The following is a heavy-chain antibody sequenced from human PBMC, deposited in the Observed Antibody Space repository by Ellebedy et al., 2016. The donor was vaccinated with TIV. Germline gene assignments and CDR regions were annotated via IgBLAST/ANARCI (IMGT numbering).Heavy chain of an antibody. CDR1: GDSISSGDYH. J-gene: IGHJ5*02. CDR2: IYFRGST. Sequence: SETLSLTCTVSGDSISSGDYHWSWIRQHPGKGLEWIGYIYFRGSTYYNPSLRSRVSISVDTSKSQFSLEVRSLTAADTAVYYCARAVGAGINWFDVWGQGTLVTVSS. V-gene: IGHV4-31*03. D-gene: IGHD1-14*01. CDR3: ARAVGAGINWFDV.